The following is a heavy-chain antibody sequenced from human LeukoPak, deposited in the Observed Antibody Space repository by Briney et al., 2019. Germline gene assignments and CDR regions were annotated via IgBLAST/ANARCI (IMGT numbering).Heavy chain of an antibody. CDR3: ARRYNWNYGWFDP. V-gene: IGHV4-59*01. Sequence: SETLSLTCTVSGGSISSYYWSWIRQPPGKGLEWIGYIYYSGSTNYNPSLKSRVTVSVDTSKNQFSLKLSSVTAADTAVYYCARRYNWNYGWFDPWGQGTLVTVSS. J-gene: IGHJ5*02. CDR2: IYYSGST. D-gene: IGHD1-7*01. CDR1: GGSISSYY.